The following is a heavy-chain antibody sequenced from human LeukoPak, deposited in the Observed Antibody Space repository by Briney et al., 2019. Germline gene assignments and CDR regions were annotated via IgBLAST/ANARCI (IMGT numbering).Heavy chain of an antibody. Sequence: GGSLRLSCAASGFTFSGYSMNWVRQAPGKGLEWVSSITSSSGYIYYADSVKGRFTISIDNAKKSLYLQMNSLRAEDTAVYYCAREISSSGCLDYWGQGTLVTVSS. V-gene: IGHV3-21*01. CDR3: AREISSSGCLDY. CDR2: ITSSSGYI. D-gene: IGHD6-25*01. CDR1: GFTFSGYS. J-gene: IGHJ4*02.